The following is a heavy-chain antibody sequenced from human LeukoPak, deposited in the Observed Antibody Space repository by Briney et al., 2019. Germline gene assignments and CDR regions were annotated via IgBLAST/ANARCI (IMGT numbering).Heavy chain of an antibody. CDR3: ARGHRLSGLNSWDFDY. D-gene: IGHD6-19*01. Sequence: GGSLRLSCAASGFTFSSYAMHWVRQAPGKGLEWVAVISYDGSNKYYADSVKGRFTISRDNSKNTLYLQMNSLRAEDTAVYYCARGHRLSGLNSWDFDYWGQGTLVTVSS. V-gene: IGHV3-30-3*01. CDR2: ISYDGSNK. J-gene: IGHJ4*02. CDR1: GFTFSSYA.